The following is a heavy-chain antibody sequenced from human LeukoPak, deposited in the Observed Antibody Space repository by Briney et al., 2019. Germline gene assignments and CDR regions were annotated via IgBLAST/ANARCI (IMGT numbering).Heavy chain of an antibody. J-gene: IGHJ4*02. D-gene: IGHD6-13*01. CDR1: GFTFTSSA. CDR3: ATGTHSGSWPYFDY. CDR2: IVVASANT. V-gene: IGHV1-58*02. Sequence: ASVKVSCKASGFTFTSSAMQWVRQARGQRLERIGWIVVASANTNYAQRFQERVTITRDMSTSTAYMELSSLTSEDTAVYYCATGTHSGSWPYFDYWGQGTLVTVSS.